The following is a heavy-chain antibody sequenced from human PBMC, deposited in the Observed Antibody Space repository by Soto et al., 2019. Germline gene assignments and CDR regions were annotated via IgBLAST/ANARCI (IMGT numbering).Heavy chain of an antibody. CDR1: GGTFSSYA. CDR2: IIPIFATA. Sequence: SVKVSCKASGGTFSSYAISWVRQAPGQGLEWMGGIIPIFATANYAQKFQGRVMITVDESTTTAYMDLSSLRSEDTAVYYCARSVSFRYQLLKRGMDVWGQGTTVTVAS. CDR3: ARSVSFRYQLLKRGMDV. D-gene: IGHD2-2*01. J-gene: IGHJ6*02. V-gene: IGHV1-69*13.